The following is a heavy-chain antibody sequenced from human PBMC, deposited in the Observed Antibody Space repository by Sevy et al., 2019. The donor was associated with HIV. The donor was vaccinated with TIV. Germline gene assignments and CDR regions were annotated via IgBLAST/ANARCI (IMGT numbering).Heavy chain of an antibody. V-gene: IGHV4-59*01. Sequence: SETLSLTCTVSDGSISSYYWSWIRQPPGKGLEWIGYIYYTGSTKYNPSLKSRVTISVDTSKNQFSLKLISVTAADTAMYYCARGGPPHHYLGPSDWLDPWGQGTLVTVSS. D-gene: IGHD2-21*01. J-gene: IGHJ5*02. CDR1: DGSISSYY. CDR3: ARGGPPHHYLGPSDWLDP. CDR2: IYYTGST.